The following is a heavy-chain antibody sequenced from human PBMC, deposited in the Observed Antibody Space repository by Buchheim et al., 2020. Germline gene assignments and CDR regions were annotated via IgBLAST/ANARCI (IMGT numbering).Heavy chain of an antibody. Sequence: QVHLVESGGGVVQPGTSLRISRAASGFTFRNYGMHWVRQAPGKGLEWVAIIYYDGSHKDYADSVKGRFTISRDNSKNTLLLQMNSLRADDTAFYYCASGVGATYYFDYWGQG. CDR1: GFTFRNYG. CDR2: IYYDGSHK. V-gene: IGHV3-33*01. CDR3: ASGVGATYYFDY. J-gene: IGHJ4*02. D-gene: IGHD1-26*01.